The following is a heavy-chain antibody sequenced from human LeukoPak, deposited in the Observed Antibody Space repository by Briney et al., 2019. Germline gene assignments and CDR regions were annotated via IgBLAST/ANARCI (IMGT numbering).Heavy chain of an antibody. D-gene: IGHD4-23*01. V-gene: IGHV4-34*01. J-gene: IGHJ3*02. CDR3: AREYGGNSGAFDI. CDR2: INHSGST. CDR1: GGSFSGYY. Sequence: SETLSLTCAVYGGSFSGYYWGWIRQPPGKGLEWIGEINHSGSTNYNPSLKSRVTISVDTSKNQFSLKLSSVTAADTAVYYCAREYGGNSGAFDIWGQGTMVTVSS.